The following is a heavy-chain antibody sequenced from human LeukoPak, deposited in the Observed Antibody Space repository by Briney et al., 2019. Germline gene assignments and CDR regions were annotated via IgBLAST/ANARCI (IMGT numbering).Heavy chain of an antibody. V-gene: IGHV3-9*01. D-gene: IGHD2-15*01. J-gene: IGHJ4*02. CDR3: ARRIREGYCSGGNCYSFGY. CDR1: GFTFDEYA. Sequence: GGSLRLSCAASGFTFDEYAMHWVRQAPGKGLEWVSGISWNSGIIGYADSVKGRFTISRDNAKNSLYLQMNSLRAEDTAVYFCARRIREGYCSGGNCYSFGYWGQGALVTVSS. CDR2: ISWNSGII.